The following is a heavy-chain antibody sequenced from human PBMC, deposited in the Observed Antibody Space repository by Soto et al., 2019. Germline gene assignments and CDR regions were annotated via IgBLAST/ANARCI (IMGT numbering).Heavy chain of an antibody. CDR1: GYSFTSYW. D-gene: IGHD3-16*02. Sequence: GESLKISCKGSGYSFTSYWISWVRQMPGKGLESMGRIDPSDSYTDYSPSFQGHVTISADKSISTAYLQWSSLKASDTAMYYCARHPPYDYVWGSYRLFPYYYYGMDVWGQGTTVTVSS. CDR3: ARHPPYDYVWGSYRLFPYYYYGMDV. V-gene: IGHV5-10-1*01. J-gene: IGHJ6*02. CDR2: IDPSDSYT.